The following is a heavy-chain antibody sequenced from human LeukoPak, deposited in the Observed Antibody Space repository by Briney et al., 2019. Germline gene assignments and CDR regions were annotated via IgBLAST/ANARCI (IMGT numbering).Heavy chain of an antibody. CDR3: AKAFGPAYYDILTGKTSHYYGMDG. CDR1: GFTFSSYA. J-gene: IGHJ6*02. Sequence: GGSLRLSCAASGFTFSSYAMSWVRQAPGKGLEWVSAISGSGGSTYYADSVKGRFTISRDNSKNTLYLQMNSLRAEDTAVYYCAKAFGPAYYDILTGKTSHYYGMDGWGQGTTVTVSS. CDR2: ISGSGGST. D-gene: IGHD3-9*01. V-gene: IGHV3-23*01.